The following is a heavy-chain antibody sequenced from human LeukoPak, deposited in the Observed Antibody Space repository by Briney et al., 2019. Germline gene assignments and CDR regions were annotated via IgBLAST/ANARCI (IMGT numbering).Heavy chain of an antibody. Sequence: QPGRSLRLSCAASGFTFSSYAMHWVRQAPGKGLEWVAVISYDGSNKYYADSVKGRFTISRDNSKNTLYLQMNSLKAEDTAVYYCAREVYNWNDRWFDPWGQGTLVTVSS. CDR2: ISYDGSNK. CDR1: GFTFSSYA. J-gene: IGHJ5*02. D-gene: IGHD1-1*01. V-gene: IGHV3-30*04. CDR3: AREVYNWNDRWFDP.